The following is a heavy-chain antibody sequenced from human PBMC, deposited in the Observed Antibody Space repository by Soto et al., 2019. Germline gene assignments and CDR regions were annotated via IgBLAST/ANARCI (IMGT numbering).Heavy chain of an antibody. V-gene: IGHV3-23*01. Sequence: GGSLRLSCAASGFTFSNYAMSWVRQAPGKGLEWVSTISGRGGNTYYADSVKGRFTISRDNSRNTLYLQMDSLRVEDSAVYSCAKAGCSGGTCYLYYFECWGKGALVTVSS. CDR2: ISGRGGNT. D-gene: IGHD2-15*01. J-gene: IGHJ4*02. CDR3: AKAGCSGGTCYLYYFEC. CDR1: GFTFSNYA.